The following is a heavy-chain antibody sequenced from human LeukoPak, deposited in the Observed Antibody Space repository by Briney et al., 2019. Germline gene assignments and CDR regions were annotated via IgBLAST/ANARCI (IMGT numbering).Heavy chain of an antibody. CDR3: ARDSPGYSYGHGGNWFDP. J-gene: IGHJ5*02. CDR2: ISAQHGQT. D-gene: IGHD5-18*01. CDR1: GYSENFYG. V-gene: IGHV1-18*01. Sequence: VASVKVSCKTSGYSENFYGITWVRQVAGQGLEWMGWISAQHGQTEYAPNSQDRVTMTTDTYTNTAYMELRSLRSDDTAVYYCARDSPGYSYGHGGNWFDPWGQGTLVTVSS.